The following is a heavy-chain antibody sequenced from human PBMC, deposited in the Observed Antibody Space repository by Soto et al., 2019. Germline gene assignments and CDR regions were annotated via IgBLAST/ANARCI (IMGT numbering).Heavy chain of an antibody. CDR3: ARASSSSSAADY. CDR1: GESISSGGYY. D-gene: IGHD6-6*01. V-gene: IGHV4-31*03. Sequence: QVQLQESGPGLVKPSQTLSLTCSVSGESISSGGYYWSWIRHHPGKGLEWIGYIYDSESAYYNPSLRSRVTISMDTSKTPFARRLSSVTAADTAVYYCARASSSSSAADYWGQGTLATVSS. J-gene: IGHJ4*02. CDR2: IYDSESA.